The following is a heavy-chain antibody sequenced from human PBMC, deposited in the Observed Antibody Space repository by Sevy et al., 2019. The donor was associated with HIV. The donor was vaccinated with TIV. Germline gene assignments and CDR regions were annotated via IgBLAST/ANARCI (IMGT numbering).Heavy chain of an antibody. CDR1: GFTFSSYS. J-gene: IGHJ5*02. V-gene: IGHV3-48*02. CDR2: ISSSSSTI. CDR3: ARDLSRRFGESMVNWLDP. Sequence: GGSLRLSCAASGFTFSSYSMNWVRQAPGKGLEWVSYISSSSSTIYYADSVKGRFTISRDNAKNSLYLQMNSLRDEDTAVYYCARDLSRRFGESMVNWLDPWGQGTLVTVSS. D-gene: IGHD3-10*01.